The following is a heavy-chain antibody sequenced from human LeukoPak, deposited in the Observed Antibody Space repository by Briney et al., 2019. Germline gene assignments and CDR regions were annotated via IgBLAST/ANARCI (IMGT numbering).Heavy chain of an antibody. CDR3: SRGGGQWLIPDFDY. V-gene: IGHV4-4*07. CDR2: VSAGGTT. D-gene: IGHD6-19*01. CDR1: GDSITYYF. J-gene: IGHJ4*02. Sequence: SETLSLTCTFPGDSITYYFWSWIRQSAEKGLQWIGRVSAGGTTDYNPSLKSRVTMSVDTPKTQFSLKMTSVTAADTAVYYCSRGGGQWLIPDFDYWGQGLLVIVSS.